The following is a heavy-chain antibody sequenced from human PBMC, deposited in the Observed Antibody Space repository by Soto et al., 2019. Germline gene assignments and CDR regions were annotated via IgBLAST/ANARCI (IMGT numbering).Heavy chain of an antibody. Sequence: QVQLVESGGDVVQPGRSLRLSCTASGFTFSTYTMHWVRQSPGKGLEWLAFISDDGDNRYYAESVRGRFTIYRDNSKNTLYLQMDSLRPEDTAVYYCARDGPIAAAGNNWFDPWGQGTLVTVSS. CDR3: ARDGPIAAAGNNWFDP. J-gene: IGHJ5*02. D-gene: IGHD6-13*01. CDR1: GFTFSTYT. V-gene: IGHV3-30-3*01. CDR2: ISDDGDNR.